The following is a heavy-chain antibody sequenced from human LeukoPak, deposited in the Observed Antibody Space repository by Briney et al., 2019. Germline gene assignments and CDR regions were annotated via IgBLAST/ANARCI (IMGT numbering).Heavy chain of an antibody. CDR1: DYSISSAYY. D-gene: IGHD6-19*01. CDR2: IYHSGST. J-gene: IGHJ6*03. V-gene: IGHV4-38-2*02. Sequence: SETLSLTCSVSDYSISSAYYWGWIRQPPGKGLEWIANIYHSGSTYNKPSLKSRVTISIDTSKNQFSLKLSSVTAADTAMYYCARFKTAGTYYMDVWGKGTTVTVSS. CDR3: ARFKTAGTYYMDV.